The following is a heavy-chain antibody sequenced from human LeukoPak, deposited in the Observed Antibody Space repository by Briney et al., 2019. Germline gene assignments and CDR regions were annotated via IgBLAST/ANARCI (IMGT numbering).Heavy chain of an antibody. J-gene: IGHJ4*02. Sequence: GRSLRLSCAASGFSVSSNFMSWVRQAPGKGLEWVSVIYAGGDKYYADSVKGRFTISRDNFKNTVYLQMNSLRAEDTGMYYCARSGSGWFDYWGQGTLVTVS. CDR2: IYAGGDK. V-gene: IGHV3-53*01. CDR1: GFSVSSNF. CDR3: ARSGSGWFDY. D-gene: IGHD6-19*01.